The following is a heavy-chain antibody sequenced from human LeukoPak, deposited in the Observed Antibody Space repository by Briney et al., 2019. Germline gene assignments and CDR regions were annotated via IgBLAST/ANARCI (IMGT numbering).Heavy chain of an antibody. CDR2: VFYGGST. CDR3: AKDRRSIATHWYFDL. CDR1: GYSISSGIYY. D-gene: IGHD6-13*01. J-gene: IGHJ2*01. Sequence: SETLSLTCAVSGYSISSGIYYWGWIRQPPGKGLEWIGSVFYGGSTYYNPSLKSRVTISVDTSKNQFSLKLSSVTAADTAVYCCAKDRRSIATHWYFDLWGRGTLVTVSS. V-gene: IGHV4-39*07.